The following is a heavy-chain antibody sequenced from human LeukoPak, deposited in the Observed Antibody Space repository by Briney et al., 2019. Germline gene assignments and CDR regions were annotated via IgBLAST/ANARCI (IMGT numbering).Heavy chain of an antibody. CDR1: GFTFSSYA. D-gene: IGHD4-17*01. CDR2: ISGSGGST. J-gene: IGHJ6*02. V-gene: IGHV3-23*01. Sequence: GSLRLSCAASGFTFSSYAMSWVRQAPGKGLEWVSAISGSGGSTYYADSVKGRFTISRDNSKNTLYLQMNSLRAEDTAVYYCARYGGDYSAQGMDVWGQGTTVTVSS. CDR3: ARYGGDYSAQGMDV.